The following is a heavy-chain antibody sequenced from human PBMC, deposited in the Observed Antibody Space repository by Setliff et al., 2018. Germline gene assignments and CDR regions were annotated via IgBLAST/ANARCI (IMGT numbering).Heavy chain of an antibody. D-gene: IGHD2-15*01. Sequence: PSETLSLTCAAYGGTFSDYYWTWIRQTPGKGLEWVGEINHRGSTYYNPSLKSRVTISVDTSKNHFSLRLSSVTAADTAVYYCARGAPGRYCSGGSCSYFDYWGQGILVTVSS. CDR1: GGTFSDYY. J-gene: IGHJ4*02. V-gene: IGHV4-34*01. CDR2: INHRGST. CDR3: ARGAPGRYCSGGSCSYFDY.